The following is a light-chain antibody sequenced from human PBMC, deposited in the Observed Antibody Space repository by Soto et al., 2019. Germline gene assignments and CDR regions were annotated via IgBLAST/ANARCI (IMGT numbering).Light chain of an antibody. Sequence: DIQMTQSPSTLSASVGDRVTITCRASQSVSPWLAWYQQKPGKAPRRLIHKASTLENGVPSRFSGSGSGTDFTHTGSSLQPGELSTYSCHQDHIYPDTYGGGTKLEL. CDR1: QSVSPW. V-gene: IGKV1-5*03. CDR3: HQDHIYPDT. J-gene: IGKJ4*01. CDR2: KAS.